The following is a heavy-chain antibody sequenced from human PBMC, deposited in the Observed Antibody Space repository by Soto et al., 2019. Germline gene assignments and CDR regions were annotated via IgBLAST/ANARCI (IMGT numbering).Heavy chain of an antibody. Sequence: WGALLVSCVASVFTFSFYSMNWVRQAPGKGLDWVSYISSSSSTIYYADSVKGRFTISRDNAKNSLYLQMNSLRDEETAVCYCARDRYYDSDDAFDIWGHGTMVTVSS. D-gene: IGHD3-22*01. CDR2: ISSSSSTI. J-gene: IGHJ3*02. CDR1: VFTFSFYS. CDR3: ARDRYYDSDDAFDI. V-gene: IGHV3-48*02.